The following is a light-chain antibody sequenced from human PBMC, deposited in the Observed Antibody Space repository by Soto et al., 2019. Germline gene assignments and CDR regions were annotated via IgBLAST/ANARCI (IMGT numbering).Light chain of an antibody. CDR3: QSYDSSIPWV. Sequence: FMLTQPHSVSESPGKTVTISCTRSSGSIASNYVQWYQQRPGSSPTTVIYEDNQRPSGVPDRFSGSIDSSSNSASLTISGLKTEDEADYYCQSYDSSIPWVFGGGTKLTVL. J-gene: IGLJ3*02. V-gene: IGLV6-57*01. CDR2: EDN. CDR1: SGSIASNY.